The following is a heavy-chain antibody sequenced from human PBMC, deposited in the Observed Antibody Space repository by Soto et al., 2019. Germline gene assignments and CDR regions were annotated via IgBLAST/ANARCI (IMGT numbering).Heavy chain of an antibody. CDR2: TYYRSKWYN. Sequence: PSQTLSLTCAISGDSVSSNSAAWNWIRQSPSRGLEWLGRTYYRSKWYNDYAVSVKSRITINPDTSKNQFSLQLNSVTPEDTAVYYCAKETVYDFWSGYPFDYWGQGSMVTVSS. CDR1: GDSVSSNSAA. V-gene: IGHV6-1*01. D-gene: IGHD3-3*01. J-gene: IGHJ4*02. CDR3: AKETVYDFWSGYPFDY.